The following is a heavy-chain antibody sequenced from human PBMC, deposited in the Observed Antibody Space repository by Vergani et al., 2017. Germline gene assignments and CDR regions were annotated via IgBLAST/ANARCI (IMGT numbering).Heavy chain of an antibody. D-gene: IGHD3-3*01. CDR2: IIPIFGTA. V-gene: IGHV1-69*01. J-gene: IGHJ6*03. CDR3: AGVNYFWSGYCSGVYYYYYMDV. Sequence: QVQLVKSGAEVKKPGSSVKVSCKASGGTFSSYAISWVRQAPGQGLEWMGGIIPIFGTANYEQKFQGRVTITADESTSTAYMELSSLRSEDTAVYYCAGVNYFWSGYCSGVYYYYYMDVWGKGTTVTVSS. CDR1: GGTFSSYA.